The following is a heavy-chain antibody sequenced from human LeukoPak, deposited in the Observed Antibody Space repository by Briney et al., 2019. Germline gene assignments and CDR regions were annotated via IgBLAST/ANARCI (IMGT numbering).Heavy chain of an antibody. J-gene: IGHJ4*02. Sequence: GRSLRLSCAASGLTFSSYAMHWVRQAPGKGLEWVAVISYDGSNKYYADSVKGRFTISRDNSKNTLYLQMNSLRAEDTAVYYCARDNWNDGTNFDYWGQGTLVTVSS. D-gene: IGHD1-20*01. CDR3: ARDNWNDGTNFDY. V-gene: IGHV3-30*01. CDR2: ISYDGSNK. CDR1: GLTFSSYA.